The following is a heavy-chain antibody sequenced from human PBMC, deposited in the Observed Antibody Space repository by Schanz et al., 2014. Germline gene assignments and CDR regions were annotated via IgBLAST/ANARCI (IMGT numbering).Heavy chain of an antibody. V-gene: IGHV3-23*04. CDR1: GFTFTNYA. D-gene: IGHD6-13*01. Sequence: EVQLVESGGGLVKPGGSLRLSCAASGFTFTNYAMTWVRQAPGKGLEWVSALTGSGTTTYYADSVKGRFTISRDNSKNTLDLQMNSLRAEDTAIYYCAKDLAAVGVFDYWGQGSLVTVSP. J-gene: IGHJ4*02. CDR3: AKDLAAVGVFDY. CDR2: LTGSGTTT.